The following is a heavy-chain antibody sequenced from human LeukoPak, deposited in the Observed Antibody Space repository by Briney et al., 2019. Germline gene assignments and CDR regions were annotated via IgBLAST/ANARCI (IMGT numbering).Heavy chain of an antibody. CDR2: ISGSGGST. CDR3: AKGDIDSSGYYYPSPTPHY. Sequence: GGSLRVSRAASGFTFSSYAMSWVRQAPGKGLEWVSAISGSGGSTYYADSVKGRFTISRDNSKNTLYLQMNSLRAEDTAVYYCAKGDIDSSGYYYPSPTPHYWGQGTLVTVSS. CDR1: GFTFSSYA. V-gene: IGHV3-23*01. D-gene: IGHD3-22*01. J-gene: IGHJ4*02.